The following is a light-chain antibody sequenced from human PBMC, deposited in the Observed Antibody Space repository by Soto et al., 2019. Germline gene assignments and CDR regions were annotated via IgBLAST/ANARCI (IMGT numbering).Light chain of an antibody. J-gene: IGKJ2*01. CDR1: QSVRGSY. V-gene: IGKV3-20*01. Sequence: DIVLTQSPGTLSLSPGERATLSCRASQSVRGSYLAWYQHKPGQAPRLLIYGASRRATGIPGRFSGSGSGTDFTLTIRRLEPKYFSVYYCHQYDSSPLYTFGQGTKLELK. CDR3: HQYDSSPLYT. CDR2: GAS.